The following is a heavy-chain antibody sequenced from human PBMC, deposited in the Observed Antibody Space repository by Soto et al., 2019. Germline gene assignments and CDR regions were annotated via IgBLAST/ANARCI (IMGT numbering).Heavy chain of an antibody. CDR2: IWYDGSNK. V-gene: IGHV3-33*01. CDR1: GFTFSSYG. CDR3: ARDYYKYYDSSGYYRSPAY. J-gene: IGHJ4*02. D-gene: IGHD3-22*01. Sequence: GGSLRLSCAASGFTFSSYGMHWVRQAPGKGLEWVAVIWYDGSNKYYADSVKGRFTISRDNSRNTLFLQMNSLRAEDTAVYYCARDYYKYYDSSGYYRSPAYWGQGT.